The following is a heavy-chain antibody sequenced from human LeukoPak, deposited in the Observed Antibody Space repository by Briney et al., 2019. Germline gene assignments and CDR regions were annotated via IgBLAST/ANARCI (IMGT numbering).Heavy chain of an antibody. J-gene: IGHJ4*02. CDR1: GGSFSGYY. D-gene: IGHD1-26*01. CDR3: ARGLEELPLHYFDY. V-gene: IGHV4-34*01. Sequence: SETLSLTCAVYGGSFSGYYWSWIRQPPGKGLEWIGEINHSGSTNYNPSLKSRVTISVDTSKNQFSLKLSSVTAADTAVYYCARGLEELPLHYFDYWGQGTLVTVSS. CDR2: INHSGST.